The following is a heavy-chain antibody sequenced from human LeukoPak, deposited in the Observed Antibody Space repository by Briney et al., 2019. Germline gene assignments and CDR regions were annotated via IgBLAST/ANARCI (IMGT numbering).Heavy chain of an antibody. V-gene: IGHV4-59*01. CDR3: ARLGMTTVTNEDY. J-gene: IGHJ4*02. Sequence: PSETLSLTCTVSGGSISSYYWSWIRQPPGKGLEWIGCIYYSGSTNYNPSLKSRVTISVDTSKNQFSLKLSSVTAADTAVYYCARLGMTTVTNEDYWGQGTLVTVSS. CDR1: GGSISSYY. D-gene: IGHD4-17*01. CDR2: IYYSGST.